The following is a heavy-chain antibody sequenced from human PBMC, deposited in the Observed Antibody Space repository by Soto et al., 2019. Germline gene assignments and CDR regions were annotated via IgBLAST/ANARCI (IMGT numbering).Heavy chain of an antibody. CDR1: GFTFSSYS. CDR3: ARGSIVGATTSAFDI. D-gene: IGHD1-26*01. V-gene: IGHV3-21*01. Sequence: PGGSLSLSCAASGFTFSSYSMNWVRQAPGKGLEWVSSISSSSSYIYYADSVKGRFTISRDNAKNSLYLQMNSLRAEDTAVYYCARGSIVGATTSAFDIWGQGTMVSVSS. CDR2: ISSSSSYI. J-gene: IGHJ3*02.